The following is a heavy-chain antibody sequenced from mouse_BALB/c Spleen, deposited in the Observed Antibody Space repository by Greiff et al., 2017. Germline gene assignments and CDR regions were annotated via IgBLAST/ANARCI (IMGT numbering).Heavy chain of an antibody. J-gene: IGHJ4*01. CDR1: GFTFSNYW. D-gene: IGHD1-2*01. CDR2: IRLKSNNYAT. CDR3: TQFITTVYYAMDY. Sequence: EVKLMESGGGLVQPGGSMKLSCVASGFTFSNYWMNWVRQSPEKGLEWVAEIRLKSNNYATHYAESVKGRFTISRDDSKSSVYLQMNNLRAEDTGIYYCTQFITTVYYAMDYWGQGTSVTVSS. V-gene: IGHV6-6*02.